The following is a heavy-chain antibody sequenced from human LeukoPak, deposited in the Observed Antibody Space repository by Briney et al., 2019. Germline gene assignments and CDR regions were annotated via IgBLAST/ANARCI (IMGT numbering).Heavy chain of an antibody. CDR3: ARAKSQRGYTYRTHTYFDY. J-gene: IGHJ4*01. CDR1: SGSSISGDYT. D-gene: IGHD5-18*01. V-gene: IGHV4-30-4*01. Sequence: PSETLSLTCSVCSGSSISGDYTWSGIRQPPGQGLEWIGYIYYSGSTYYNPSLKSRVTISVDTSQKHVSLKLNSVTAADTAVYYCARAKSQRGYTYRTHTYFDYWGQGTLVTVSS. CDR2: IYYSGST.